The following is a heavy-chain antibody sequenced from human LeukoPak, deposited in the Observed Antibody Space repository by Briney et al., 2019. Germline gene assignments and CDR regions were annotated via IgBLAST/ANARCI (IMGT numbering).Heavy chain of an antibody. CDR3: ANDDTSGYYQA. D-gene: IGHD3-22*01. J-gene: IGHJ4*02. Sequence: SVKVSCKASGGTFTIHTITWVRQAPGQGLEWMGRIIPVVGTHYAQKFQGRVTITADKSTTTAYMELSSLRSDDKAVYYCANDDTSGYYQAWGQGTLVTVSS. CDR1: GGTFTIHT. V-gene: IGHV1-69*02. CDR2: IIPVVGT.